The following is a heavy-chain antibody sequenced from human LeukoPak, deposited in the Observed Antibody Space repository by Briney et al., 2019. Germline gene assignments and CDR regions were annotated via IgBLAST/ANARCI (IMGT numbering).Heavy chain of an antibody. CDR3: AKDLSRYSSSWYGTDY. D-gene: IGHD6-13*01. V-gene: IGHV3-30*02. CDR2: IRYDGSDK. CDR1: GFTFSSYG. J-gene: IGHJ4*02. Sequence: GGSLRLSCAASGFTFSSYGMHWVRQAPGKGLEWVSFIRYDGSDKYYADSVRGRFTISRDNSKNTLYLQMNSLRAEDTAVYYCAKDLSRYSSSWYGTDYWGQGTLVTVSS.